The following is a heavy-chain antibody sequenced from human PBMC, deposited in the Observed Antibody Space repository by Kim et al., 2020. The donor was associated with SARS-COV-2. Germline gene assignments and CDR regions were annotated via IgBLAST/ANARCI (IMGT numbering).Heavy chain of an antibody. Sequence: VKGRFTISRDKSKNTLYLQMNSLRAEDTAVYYCARRGIAAAGNYYYGMDVWGQGTTVTVSS. V-gene: IGHV3-53*01. CDR3: ARRGIAAAGNYYYGMDV. J-gene: IGHJ6*02. D-gene: IGHD6-13*01.